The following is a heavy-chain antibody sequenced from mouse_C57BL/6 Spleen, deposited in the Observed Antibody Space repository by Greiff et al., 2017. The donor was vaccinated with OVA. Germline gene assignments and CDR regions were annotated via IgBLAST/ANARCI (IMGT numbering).Heavy chain of an antibody. J-gene: IGHJ3*01. D-gene: IGHD2-4*01. Sequence: EVQLQQSGPELVKPGASVKIPCKASGYTFTDYNMDWVKQSHGKSLEWIGDINPNNGGTIYNQKFKGKATLTVDKSSSTAYMELRSLTSEDTAVYYGAREGGSGDYDEGFAYWGQGTLVTVSA. CDR3: AREGGSGDYDEGFAY. CDR1: GYTFTDYN. V-gene: IGHV1-18*01. CDR2: INPNNGGT.